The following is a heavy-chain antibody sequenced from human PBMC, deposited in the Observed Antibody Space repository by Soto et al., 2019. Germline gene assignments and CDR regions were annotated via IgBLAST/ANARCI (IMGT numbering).Heavy chain of an antibody. D-gene: IGHD3-10*01. CDR2: INHSGAT. CDR3: ARGRPGVRGIRFDY. V-gene: IGHV4-34*01. CDR1: GGSFSDFF. J-gene: IGHJ4*02. Sequence: TLSLTCAVYGGSFSDFFWSWIRQPPEKGLEWIGEINHSGATNYNPSLKSRVTISVDTSKNQFSLKVRSVTAADTAVYYCARGRPGVRGIRFDYWGQGTLVTVSS.